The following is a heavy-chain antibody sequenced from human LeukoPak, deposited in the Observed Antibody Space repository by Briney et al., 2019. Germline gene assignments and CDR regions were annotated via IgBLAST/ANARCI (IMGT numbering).Heavy chain of an antibody. CDR1: GGSFSSYY. D-gene: IGHD3-10*01. Sequence: PSETLSLTCTVSGGSFSSYYWNWIRQPPGKGLELIGYIYYSGSTNYNPSLKSRVAISVDTSKNQFSLKLSSVTAADTAVYYCASYGSGSYYDNWFDPWGQGTLVTVSS. CDR2: IYYSGST. J-gene: IGHJ5*02. V-gene: IGHV4-59*12. CDR3: ASYGSGSYYDNWFDP.